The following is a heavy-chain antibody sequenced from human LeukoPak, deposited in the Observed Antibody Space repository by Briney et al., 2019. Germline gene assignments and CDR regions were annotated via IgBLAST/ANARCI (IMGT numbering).Heavy chain of an antibody. CDR3: ARARSYYYDSSGYLD. CDR1: GYTFTSYG. CDR2: ISAYNGNT. Sequence: GASVKVSCKASGYTFTSYGISWVRQAPGQGLEWMGWISAYNGNTNYAQKLQGRVTMTTDTSTSTAYMELRSLRSDDTAVYYCARARSYYYDSSGYLDWGQGTLVTVSS. V-gene: IGHV1-18*01. D-gene: IGHD3-22*01. J-gene: IGHJ4*02.